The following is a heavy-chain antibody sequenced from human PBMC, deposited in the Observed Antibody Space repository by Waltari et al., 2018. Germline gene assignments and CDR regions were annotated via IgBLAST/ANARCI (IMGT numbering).Heavy chain of an antibody. D-gene: IGHD6-6*01. Sequence: QVQLQESGPGLVKPSGTLSLTCAVSGGSISSSNWWSWVRQPPGKGLEWIGEIYHSGSTNYNPSLKIRVTISVDKSKNQFSLKLSSVTAADTAVYYCARDPRRPSHLFDYWGQGTLVTVPS. J-gene: IGHJ4*02. CDR3: ARDPRRPSHLFDY. CDR2: IYHSGST. V-gene: IGHV4-4*02. CDR1: GGSISSSNW.